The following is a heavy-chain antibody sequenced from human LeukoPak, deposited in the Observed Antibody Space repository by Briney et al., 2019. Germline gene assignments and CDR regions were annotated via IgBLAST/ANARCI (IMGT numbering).Heavy chain of an antibody. CDR1: GFTVSSNY. J-gene: IGHJ4*02. D-gene: IGHD3-22*01. CDR3: ARTYDSSGYYPFYFDY. CDR2: IYSGGST. V-gene: IGHV3-53*01. Sequence: GGSLRLSCAASGFTVSSNYMSWVRQAPGKGLGWVSVIYSGGSTYYADSVKGRFTISRDNSKNTLYLQMNSLRAEDTAVYYCARTYDSSGYYPFYFDYWGQGTLVTVSS.